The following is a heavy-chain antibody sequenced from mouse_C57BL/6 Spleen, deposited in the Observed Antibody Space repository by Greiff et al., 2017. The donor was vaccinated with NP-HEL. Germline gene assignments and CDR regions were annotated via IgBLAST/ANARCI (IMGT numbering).Heavy chain of an antibody. Sequence: EVQLKESGAELVRPGASVKLSCTASGFNIKDDYMHWVKQRPEQGLEWIGWIDPENGDTEYASKFQGKATITADTSSNTAYLQLSSLTSEDTAVYYCTPITTVSPSYFDVWGTGTTVTVSS. D-gene: IGHD1-1*01. J-gene: IGHJ1*03. CDR3: TPITTVSPSYFDV. CDR2: IDPENGDT. CDR1: GFNIKDDY. V-gene: IGHV14-4*01.